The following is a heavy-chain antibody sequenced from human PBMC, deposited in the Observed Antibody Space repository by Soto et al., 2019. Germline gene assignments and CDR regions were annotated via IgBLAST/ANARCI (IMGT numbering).Heavy chain of an antibody. CDR2: TYYRSKWYN. D-gene: IGHD2-15*01. V-gene: IGHV6-1*01. CDR3: ARGKYSGFDV. Sequence: SQTLSLTCAISGDSFSSNGVAWNWIRQSPSRGLEWLGRTYYRSKWYNDYAVSVKSRITVNPDTSKNQFSLQLSSVTREDTAVYYCARGKYSGFDVCGQGTMVTLSS. J-gene: IGHJ3*01. CDR1: GDSFSSNGVA.